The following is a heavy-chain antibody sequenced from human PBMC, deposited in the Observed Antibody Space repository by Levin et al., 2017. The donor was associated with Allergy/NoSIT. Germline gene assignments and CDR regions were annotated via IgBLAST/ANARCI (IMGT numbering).Heavy chain of an antibody. CDR1: GYTFSSHA. V-gene: IGHV1-3*01. J-gene: IGHJ5*01. Sequence: ASVKVSCKASGYTFSSHAMHWVRQAPGQRPEWMGWINAATGKTKYSQKLQGRVTITRDTSASTAYMELSGLRSEDTAVYYCARDGGRLTLVVNWFDYWGQGTLVTVSS. CDR3: ARDGGRLTLVVNWFDY. D-gene: IGHD3-22*01. CDR2: INAATGKT.